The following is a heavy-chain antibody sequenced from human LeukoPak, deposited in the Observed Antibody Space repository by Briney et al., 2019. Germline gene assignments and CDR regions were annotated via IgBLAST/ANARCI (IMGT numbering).Heavy chain of an antibody. CDR1: GGTFSSYA. V-gene: IGHV1-69*05. J-gene: IGHJ6*03. CDR2: IIPIFGTA. CDR3: ARDSPPPLQTTVQSYYYYYYMDV. Sequence: ASVKVPCKASGGTFSSYAISWVRQAPGQGLEWMGGIIPIFGTANYAQKFQGRVTITTDESTSTAYMELSSLRSEDTAVYYCARDSPPPLQTTVQSYYYYYYMDVWGKGTTVTVSS. D-gene: IGHD4-11*01.